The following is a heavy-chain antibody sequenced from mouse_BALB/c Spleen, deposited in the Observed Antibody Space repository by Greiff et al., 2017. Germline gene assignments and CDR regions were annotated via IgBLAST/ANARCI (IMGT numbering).Heavy chain of an antibody. CDR2: INPSTGYT. D-gene: IGHD2-4*01. J-gene: IGHJ1*01. V-gene: IGHV1-7*01. CDR1: GYTFTSYW. CDR3: ARSGATMITRDV. Sequence: QVQLQQSGAELAKPGASVKMSCKASGYTFTSYWMHWVKQRPGQGLEWIGYINPSTGYTEYNQKFKDKATLTADKSSSTAYMQLSSLTSEDSAVYYCARSGATMITRDVWGAGTTVTVSS.